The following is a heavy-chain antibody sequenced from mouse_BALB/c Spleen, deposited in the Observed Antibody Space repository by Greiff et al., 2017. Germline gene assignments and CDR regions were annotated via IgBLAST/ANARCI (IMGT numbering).Heavy chain of an antibody. D-gene: IGHD2-4*01. CDR1: GYAFTNYL. CDR3: AREGYDYAICY. V-gene: IGHV1-54*01. Sequence: VQLQQSGAELVRPGTSVKLSCKASGYAFTNYLMEWVKQRPGQGLEWIGVINPGSGGTNYNEKFKGKATLTADKSSSTAYMQLSSLTSDDSAVYFCAREGYDYAICYWGQGTTVTVSS. CDR2: INPGSGGT. J-gene: IGHJ2*01.